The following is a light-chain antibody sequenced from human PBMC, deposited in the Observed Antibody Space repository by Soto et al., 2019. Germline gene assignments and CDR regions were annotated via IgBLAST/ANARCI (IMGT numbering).Light chain of an antibody. J-gene: IGKJ1*01. CDR1: QSVSSD. CDR3: QQYNNWPRT. CDR2: GAS. V-gene: IGKV3-15*01. Sequence: EIVMTQSPATLSVSPLGVATLCCRASQSVSSDLAWYHQKPGQAPRLLIYGASTRATGIPASFSGNGSGTEFTLTVNSLQSEDFAVYYCQQYNNWPRTFGQGTKVDIK.